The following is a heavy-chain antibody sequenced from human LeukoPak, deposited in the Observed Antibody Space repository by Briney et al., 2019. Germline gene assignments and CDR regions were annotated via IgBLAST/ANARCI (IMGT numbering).Heavy chain of an antibody. D-gene: IGHD3-9*01. Sequence: TGGSLRLSCAASGFTLSSNGMHWVRQAPGKGLEWVAFIQFDGSHKYYADSVKGRFTISRDNSKNTLYLQMNSLRAEDTAVYYCAKDGNLRYFDWLLWGYYMDVWGKGTTVTISS. V-gene: IGHV3-30*02. CDR2: IQFDGSHK. J-gene: IGHJ6*03. CDR3: AKDGNLRYFDWLLWGYYMDV. CDR1: GFTLSSNG.